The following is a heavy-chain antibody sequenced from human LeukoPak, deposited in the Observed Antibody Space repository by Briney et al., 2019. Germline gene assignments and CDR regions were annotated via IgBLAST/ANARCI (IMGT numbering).Heavy chain of an antibody. CDR1: GGSISSYY. J-gene: IGHJ3*02. D-gene: IGHD5-18*01. CDR3: ARGMDTAQVAAFDI. CDR2: IYTSGSGST. V-gene: IGHV4-4*07. Sequence: PSETLSLTCTVSGGSISSYYWSWIRQPAGKGLEWIGRIYTSGSGSTNYNPSLKSRVTMSADKSKNQFSLKLSSVTAAGTAVYYCARGMDTAQVAAFDIWGQGTMVTVSS.